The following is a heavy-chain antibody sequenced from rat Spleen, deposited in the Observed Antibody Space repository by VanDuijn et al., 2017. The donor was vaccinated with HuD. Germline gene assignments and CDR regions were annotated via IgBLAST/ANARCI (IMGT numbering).Heavy chain of an antibody. D-gene: IGHD1-2*01. CDR3: ARLGITLGAGHWFAY. CDR1: GFAFRNYA. Sequence: EVQLVESGGGLVEPGRSLKLSCAASGFAFRNYAMAWVRQTLTKGLEWVAFINIGGGDTYYRDSVKGRFTISRDNAKNTQYLQMDSLRSEDTATYYCARLGITLGAGHWFAYWGQGTLVTVSS. J-gene: IGHJ3*01. CDR2: INIGGGDT. V-gene: IGHV5S14*01.